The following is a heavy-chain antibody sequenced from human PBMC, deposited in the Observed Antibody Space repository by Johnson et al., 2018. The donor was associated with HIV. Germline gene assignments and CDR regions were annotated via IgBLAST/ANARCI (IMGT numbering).Heavy chain of an antibody. J-gene: IGHJ3*01. V-gene: IGHV3-20*04. CDR3: ARGVSSGYYSNAFDV. D-gene: IGHD3-22*01. CDR1: GFTFDDYG. Sequence: VQLVESGGGVVQPGRSLRLSCAASGFTFDDYGMSWVRQAPGKGLEWVSGINWNGGSTGYADSVKGRFTISRDSAKNSLYLQMNSLIAEDTALYYCARGVSSGYYSNAFDVWGQGTMATVSS. CDR2: INWNGGST.